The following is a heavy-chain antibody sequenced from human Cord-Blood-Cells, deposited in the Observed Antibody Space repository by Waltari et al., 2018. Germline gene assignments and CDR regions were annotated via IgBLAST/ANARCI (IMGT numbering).Heavy chain of an antibody. Sequence: GKGLEWVSGISWNSGSIGYADSVKGRFTISRDNAKNSLYLQMNSLRAEDTALYYCAKGVPGTTYYFDYWGQGTLVTVSS. CDR2: ISWNSGSI. D-gene: IGHD1-7*01. CDR3: AKGVPGTTYYFDY. J-gene: IGHJ4*02. V-gene: IGHV3-9*01.